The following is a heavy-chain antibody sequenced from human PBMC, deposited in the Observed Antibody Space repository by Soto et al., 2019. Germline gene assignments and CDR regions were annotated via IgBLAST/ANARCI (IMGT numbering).Heavy chain of an antibody. V-gene: IGHV3-23*01. CDR3: VKTISLFDY. CDR2: ISGPSSDSST. CDR1: GFTFSSYA. Sequence: GGSLRLSCAASGFTFSSYAMSWVRQAPGKGLEWVSSISGPSSDSSTYYADSVRGRFTISRDNSKNTLYLQMNSLRVEDTAVYYCVKTISLFDYWGHGTLVTVS. J-gene: IGHJ4*01.